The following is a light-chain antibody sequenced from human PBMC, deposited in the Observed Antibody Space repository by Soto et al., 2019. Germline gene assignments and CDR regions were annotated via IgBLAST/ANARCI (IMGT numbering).Light chain of an antibody. V-gene: IGKV3-11*01. CDR3: QQYNNWPPVT. J-gene: IGKJ1*01. Sequence: EIVLTQSPATLSLSPGERATLSCRASQSVSSYLAWYQQKPGQAPRLLIYDASNRATGIPARFSGSGSGTEFTLTISSLQSEDFAGYYCQQYNNWPPVTFGQGTKVDNK. CDR2: DAS. CDR1: QSVSSY.